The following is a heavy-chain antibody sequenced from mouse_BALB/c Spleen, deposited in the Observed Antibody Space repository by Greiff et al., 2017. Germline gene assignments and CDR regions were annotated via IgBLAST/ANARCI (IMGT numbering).Heavy chain of an antibody. CDR3: TRDGKYAMDY. V-gene: IGHV1-15*01. Sequence: VQLQESGAELVRPGASVTLSCKASGYTFTDYEMHWVKQTPVHGLEWIGAIDPETGGTAYNQKFKGKATLTADKSSSTAYMELRSLTSEDTAVYYCTRDGKYAMDYWGQGTSVTVSS. CDR2: IDPETGGT. J-gene: IGHJ4*01. CDR1: GYTFTDYE. D-gene: IGHD2-1*01.